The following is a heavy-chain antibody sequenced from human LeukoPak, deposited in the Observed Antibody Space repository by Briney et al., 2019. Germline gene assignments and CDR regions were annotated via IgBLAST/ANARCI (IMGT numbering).Heavy chain of an antibody. CDR2: IYSSVST. CDR3: ARQRCSGGSCYRVGQLYYTDV. Sequence: SSETLSLTCTVSGDSINDHYWSWIQQPPGEGLEWIAYIYSSVSTNYNPSLRSRVTISIDTSRSQFSLQLTSVTAADAGVYYCARQRCSGGSCYRVGQLYYTDVWGKGTTVTVSS. CDR1: GDSINDHY. D-gene: IGHD2-15*01. V-gene: IGHV4-4*09. J-gene: IGHJ6*03.